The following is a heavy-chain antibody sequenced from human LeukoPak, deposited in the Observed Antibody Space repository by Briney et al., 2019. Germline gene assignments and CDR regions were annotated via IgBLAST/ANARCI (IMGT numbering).Heavy chain of an antibody. Sequence: PSETLSLTCSVSGGSISSSSYYWGWIRQPPGKGLEWIGSIYYSGRTYYNPSLKSRVTISVDTSKNQFSLKLSSVTAADTAVYYCARCLTSIAAFDYWGQGTLVTVSS. CDR1: GGSISSSSYY. D-gene: IGHD6-6*01. CDR3: ARCLTSIAAFDY. J-gene: IGHJ4*02. CDR2: IYYSGRT. V-gene: IGHV4-39*07.